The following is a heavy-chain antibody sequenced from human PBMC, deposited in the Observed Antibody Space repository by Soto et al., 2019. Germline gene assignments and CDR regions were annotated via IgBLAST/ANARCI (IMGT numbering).Heavy chain of an antibody. J-gene: IGHJ5*02. D-gene: IGHD3-10*01. CDR2: IGTAGDT. CDR3: ARGAAGYGSGSYYDGGNWFDP. CDR1: GFTFSSYD. V-gene: IGHV3-13*01. Sequence: EVQLVESGGGLVQPGGSLRLSCAASGFTFSSYDMHWVRQATGKGLEWVSAIGTAGDTYYPGSVKGRFTITRENAKNSMYLQMNRLRAGDTAVYYCARGAAGYGSGSYYDGGNWFDPWGQGTLVTVSS.